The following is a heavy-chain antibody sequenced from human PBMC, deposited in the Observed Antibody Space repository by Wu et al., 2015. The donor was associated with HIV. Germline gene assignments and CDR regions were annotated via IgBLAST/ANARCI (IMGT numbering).Heavy chain of an antibody. CDR1: GYTFTGYY. CDR2: INPNSGGT. Sequence: QVQLVQSGAEVKKPGASVKVSCKASGYTFTGYYMHWVRQAPGQGLEWMGWINPNSGGTNYAQKFQGRVTMTRDTSISTAYMELSRLRSDDTAVYYCARDRWWSAAAGTAPDYWGQGTLVTVSS. D-gene: IGHD6-13*01. V-gene: IGHV1-2*02. J-gene: IGHJ4*02. CDR3: ARDRWWSAAAGTAPDY.